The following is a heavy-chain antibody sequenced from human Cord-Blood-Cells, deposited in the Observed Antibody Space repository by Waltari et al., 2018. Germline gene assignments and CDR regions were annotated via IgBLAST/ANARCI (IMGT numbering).Heavy chain of an antibody. J-gene: IGHJ1*01. CDR1: GGSISSGDYY. Sequence: QVQLQESGPGLVKPSQTLSLTCPVSGGSISSGDYYWSWIRQPPGKGLEWIGYIYYSWSTDYNPSLKIRVTISVDTSKNQFSLKRSSVTAADTAVYYCAGRNDYMYFQHWGQGTLVTVSS. CDR2: IYYSWST. V-gene: IGHV4-30-4*01. CDR3: AGRNDYMYFQH. D-gene: IGHD4-4*01.